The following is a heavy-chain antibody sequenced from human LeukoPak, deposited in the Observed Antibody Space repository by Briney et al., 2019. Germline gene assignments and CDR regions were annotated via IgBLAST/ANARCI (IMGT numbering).Heavy chain of an antibody. CDR3: VKRGGDGGPYFFDY. D-gene: IGHD3-3*01. V-gene: IGHV3-30*18. Sequence: GGSLRLSCGASGFTFSTYPMHWVRQAPGKGLEWVAAISKEGSNKYYADSVKGRYTISRDSSKNRLYLEMNSLSGEDTAVYYCVKRGGDGGPYFFDYWGQGTLVTVSS. CDR2: ISKEGSNK. J-gene: IGHJ4*02. CDR1: GFTFSTYP.